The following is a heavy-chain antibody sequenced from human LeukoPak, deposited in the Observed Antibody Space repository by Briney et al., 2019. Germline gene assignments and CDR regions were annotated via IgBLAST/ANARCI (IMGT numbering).Heavy chain of an antibody. J-gene: IGHJ3*01. Sequence: GGSLRLSCAASGFTFSHFAMHWVRQTPGTGLQWVASIWYDGTHGNYVDSVKGRFTISRDNANDSVYLQMNSLRAEDTAVYYCARRYFDWFLGAGGSLDVWGQGTMVTVSS. CDR1: GFTFSHFA. V-gene: IGHV3-33*01. CDR3: ARRYFDWFLGAGGSLDV. CDR2: IWYDGTHG. D-gene: IGHD3-9*01.